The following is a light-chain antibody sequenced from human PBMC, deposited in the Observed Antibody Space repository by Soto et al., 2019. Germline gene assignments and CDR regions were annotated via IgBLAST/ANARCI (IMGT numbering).Light chain of an antibody. Sequence: EIVLTQSPGTLSLSPGERATHSCRASQSVSSSYLAWYQQKPGQAPRLLIYGASSRATGIPDRFSGSGSGTDFTLTISRLEPEDFAVYYCQQYGSSTWTFGQGTK. V-gene: IGKV3-20*01. CDR3: QQYGSSTWT. CDR2: GAS. J-gene: IGKJ1*01. CDR1: QSVSSSY.